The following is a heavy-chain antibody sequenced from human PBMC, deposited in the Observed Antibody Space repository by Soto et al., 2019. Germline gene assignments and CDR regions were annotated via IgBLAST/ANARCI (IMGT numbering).Heavy chain of an antibody. J-gene: IGHJ6*02. CDR3: TSLSIAARLYYYYGMDV. CDR2: IKSKTDGGTT. Sequence: EVQLVESGGGLVKPGGSLRLSCAASGFTFSNAWMNWVRQAPGKGLEWVGRIKSKTDGGTTDYAAPVKGRFTISRDDSKNTLYLQMNSLKTEDTAVYYCTSLSIAARLYYYYGMDVWGQGTTVTVSS. CDR1: GFTFSNAW. D-gene: IGHD6-6*01. V-gene: IGHV3-15*07.